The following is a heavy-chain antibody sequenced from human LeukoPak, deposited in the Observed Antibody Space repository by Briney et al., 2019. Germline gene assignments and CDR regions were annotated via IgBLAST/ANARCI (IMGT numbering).Heavy chain of an antibody. D-gene: IGHD2-15*01. CDR1: GYTFTGYY. CDR3: ARESCSGGSCYGLSFDP. Sequence: ASVKVSCKASGYTFTGYYMHWVRQAPGQGLEWMGWIYPNSGGTNYAQKFQGRVTMTRDASISTAYMELSRLRSDDTAVYYCARESCSGGSCYGLSFDPWGQGTLVTVSS. J-gene: IGHJ5*02. V-gene: IGHV1-2*02. CDR2: IYPNSGGT.